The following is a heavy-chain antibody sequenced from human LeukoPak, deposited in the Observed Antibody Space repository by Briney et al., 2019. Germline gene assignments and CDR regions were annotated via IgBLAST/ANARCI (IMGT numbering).Heavy chain of an antibody. CDR1: GYTFTDYY. CDR3: ARLSPLNGDIVVVVAVFAP. Sequence: GASVKVSCKASGYTFTDYYMHWVRQAPGQGLEWMGWINPNSGGTNYAQKFQGRVTMTRDTSISTAYMELSRLRSDDTAVYYCARLSPLNGDIVVVVAVFAPWGQGTLVTVSS. V-gene: IGHV1-2*02. CDR2: INPNSGGT. J-gene: IGHJ5*02. D-gene: IGHD2-15*01.